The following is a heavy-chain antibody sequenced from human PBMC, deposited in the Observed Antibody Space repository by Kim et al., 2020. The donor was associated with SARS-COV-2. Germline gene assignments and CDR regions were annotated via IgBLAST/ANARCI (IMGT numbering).Heavy chain of an antibody. Sequence: SYAQKFQGRVTMTRDTSTSTVYMELSSLRSEDTAVYYCARDGAVGADFDYWGQGTLVTVSS. J-gene: IGHJ4*02. D-gene: IGHD1-26*01. CDR3: ARDGAVGADFDY. V-gene: IGHV1-46*01.